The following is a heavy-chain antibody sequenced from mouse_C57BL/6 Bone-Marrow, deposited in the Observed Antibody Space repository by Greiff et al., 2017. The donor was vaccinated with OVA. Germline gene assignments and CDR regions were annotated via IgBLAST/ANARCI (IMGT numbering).Heavy chain of an antibody. Sequence: EVQLQQSGAELVRPGASVKLSCTASGFNIKDDYMHWVKERPEQGLEWIGWIDPENGDTEYASKFQGKATITADTSSKTVHLHLSSLTSEDTAVYYCTTYRDWGQGTTLTVSS. CDR1: GFNIKDDY. J-gene: IGHJ2*01. CDR3: TTYRD. V-gene: IGHV14-4*01. CDR2: IDPENGDT.